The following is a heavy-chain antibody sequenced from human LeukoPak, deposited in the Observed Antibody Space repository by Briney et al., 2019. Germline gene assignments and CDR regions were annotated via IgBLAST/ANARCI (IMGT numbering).Heavy chain of an antibody. Sequence: GGSLRLSCAASGFIFSRYSMNWVRQAPGKGLEWVSSISSSSSYIYYADSVKGRFTISRDNAKNSLSLQMNSLRAEDTAVYYCARGGEPVGFDYWGQGTLVTVSS. CDR1: GFIFSRYS. J-gene: IGHJ4*02. CDR3: ARGGEPVGFDY. CDR2: ISSSSSYI. D-gene: IGHD1-26*01. V-gene: IGHV3-21*01.